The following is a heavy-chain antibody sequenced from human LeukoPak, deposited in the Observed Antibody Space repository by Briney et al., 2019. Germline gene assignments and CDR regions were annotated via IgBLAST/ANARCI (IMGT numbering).Heavy chain of an antibody. CDR2: ISGSGGST. D-gene: IGHD6-13*01. Sequence: GGSLRLSCAASGFTFSSYAMSWVRQAPGKGLEWVSAISGSGGSTYYADSVKGRFTISRDNSKNTLYLQMSSLRAEDTAVYYCARVGGSSWPYYFDYWGQGTLVTVSS. CDR3: ARVGGSSWPYYFDY. CDR1: GFTFSSYA. J-gene: IGHJ4*02. V-gene: IGHV3-23*01.